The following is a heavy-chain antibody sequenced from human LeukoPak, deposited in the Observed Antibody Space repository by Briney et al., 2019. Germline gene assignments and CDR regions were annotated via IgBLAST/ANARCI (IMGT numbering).Heavy chain of an antibody. J-gene: IGHJ5*02. Sequence: PGGSLRLSCAASGFTVSSNYMSWVRQAPGKGREGVSVIYSGGSTYYADSVKGRFTISRDNSKNTLYLQMNSLRAEDTAVYYCARVSSGSYTGPRWFDPWGQGTLVTVSS. D-gene: IGHD1-26*01. CDR2: IYSGGST. V-gene: IGHV3-53*01. CDR1: GFTVSSNY. CDR3: ARVSSGSYTGPRWFDP.